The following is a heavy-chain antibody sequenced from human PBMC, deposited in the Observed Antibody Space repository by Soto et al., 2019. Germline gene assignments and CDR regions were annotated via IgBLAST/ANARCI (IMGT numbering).Heavy chain of an antibody. CDR2: IYYNGST. J-gene: IGHJ3*02. CDR1: GGSVSSGSYY. Sequence: QVQLQESGPGLVKPSETLSLTCTVSGGSVSSGSYYWSWIRQPPGKGLEWIGYIYYNGSTNYNPSLNSRVTISVDTSKNQFSLKLSSVTAADTAVYYCARVPELVDGAFDIWGQGTMVTVSS. CDR3: ARVPELVDGAFDI. D-gene: IGHD6-13*01. V-gene: IGHV4-61*01.